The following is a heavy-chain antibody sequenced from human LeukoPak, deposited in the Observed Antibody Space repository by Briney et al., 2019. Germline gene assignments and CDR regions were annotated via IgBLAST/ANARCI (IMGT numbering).Heavy chain of an antibody. CDR1: GFTFSSYA. Sequence: TGGSLRLSCSASGFTFSSYAMHWVRQSPGKGLEWVSTISGIHKSTYNAGSVKGQFPISRDTSNNTLPLQMDSLRAEDPAAYYCSKGASAYETDYWGQGTLVTVSS. CDR3: SKGASAYETDY. D-gene: IGHD5-12*01. V-gene: IGHV3-23*01. CDR2: ISGIHKST. J-gene: IGHJ4*02.